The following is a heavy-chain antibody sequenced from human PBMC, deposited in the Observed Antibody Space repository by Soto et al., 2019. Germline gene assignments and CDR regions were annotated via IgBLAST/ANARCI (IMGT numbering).Heavy chain of an antibody. V-gene: IGHV4-61*01. Sequence: SETLSLTCTVSGGSVSSGNYYCSWIRQPPGKGLEWIGYMYYGGSTNYNPSLKSRATISVDTSKNQFSLKLNSMTAADTAVYYCARHNYGSGSTYFDYWGQGTLVTVSS. CDR1: GGSVSSGNYY. CDR2: MYYGGST. D-gene: IGHD3-10*01. CDR3: ARHNYGSGSTYFDY. J-gene: IGHJ4*02.